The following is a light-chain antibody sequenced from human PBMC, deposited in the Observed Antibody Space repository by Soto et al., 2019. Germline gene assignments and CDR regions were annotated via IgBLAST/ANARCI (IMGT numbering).Light chain of an antibody. CDR3: QQYGSSLVYT. CDR2: GAC. J-gene: IGKJ2*01. Sequence: EIVLTQSPGTLSLSPGERATLSCRASQSLTKRYLAWYQQKSGQAPRLLIYGACNRATGIPDRFSGSGSGTDFTLIISRLEHEDFEVYYCQQYGSSLVYTFDQGTKLEIK. CDR1: QSLTKRY. V-gene: IGKV3-20*01.